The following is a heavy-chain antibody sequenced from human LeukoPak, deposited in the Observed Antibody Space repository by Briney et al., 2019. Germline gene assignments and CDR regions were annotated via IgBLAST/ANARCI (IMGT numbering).Heavy chain of an antibody. V-gene: IGHV1-8*03. D-gene: IGHD1-14*01. Sequence: ASVKVSCKASGYTFTSYDINWVRQATGQGLEWMGWMNPNSGNTGYAQKFQGRVTITRNTSISTAYMELSSLRSEDTAVYYCARVTTQKGGSPPNYWGRGTLVTVSS. CDR1: GYTFTSYD. J-gene: IGHJ4*02. CDR2: MNPNSGNT. CDR3: ARVTTQKGGSPPNY.